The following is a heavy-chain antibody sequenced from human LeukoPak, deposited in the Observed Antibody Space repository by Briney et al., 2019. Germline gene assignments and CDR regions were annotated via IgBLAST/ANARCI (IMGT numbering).Heavy chain of an antibody. J-gene: IGHJ3*02. CDR1: GFTVSSKY. D-gene: IGHD6-25*01. CDR2: INSGGTT. Sequence: EGSLRLSCAASGFTVSSKYMAWVRQAPGKGLEWVSFINSGGTTNYADSVKGRFTISRDNSKNTLYLQMNSLRAEDTAVYYCAKDRGYDAFDIWGQGTMVTVSS. CDR3: AKDRGYDAFDI. V-gene: IGHV3-53*01.